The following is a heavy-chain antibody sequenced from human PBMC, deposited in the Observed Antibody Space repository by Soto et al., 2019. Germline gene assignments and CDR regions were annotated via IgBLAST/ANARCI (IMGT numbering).Heavy chain of an antibody. D-gene: IGHD3-10*01. CDR2: ISTNNDAI. J-gene: IGHJ4*02. CDR3: SSVLGSRRSGSYPSY. V-gene: IGHV3-48*01. CDR1: GFSISDCS. Sequence: ELQLVESGGGLVQPGGSLRLSCAASGFSISDCSMNWVRRAPGKGLEWISYISTNNDAIYYADSVKGRFTISRDNAKNSLYLQMNSRRAEDTALYYCSSVLGSRRSGSYPSYCCQGTLVTVSS.